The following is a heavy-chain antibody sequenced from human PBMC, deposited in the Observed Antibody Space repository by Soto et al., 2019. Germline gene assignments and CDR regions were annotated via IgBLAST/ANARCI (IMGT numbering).Heavy chain of an antibody. V-gene: IGHV5-51*01. D-gene: IGHD6-13*01. J-gene: IGHJ4*02. CDR2: IYPGDSET. CDR3: ARSPRSSPNFDY. CDR1: GYTFSNFW. Sequence: LGESLKISCQCSGYTFSNFWIAWVRQLPGKGLEYMGIIYPGDSETRYSPSFHGKVTISADRSIGTAYLQWSSLEASDSAFYFWARSPRSSPNFDYWGQGALVTSPQ.